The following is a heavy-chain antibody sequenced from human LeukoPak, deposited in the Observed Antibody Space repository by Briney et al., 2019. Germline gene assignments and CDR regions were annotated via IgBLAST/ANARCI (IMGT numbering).Heavy chain of an antibody. Sequence: RGSLRLSCAASGFTFSSYDLHWVRQAPGKGLEWVAVIWSDGTNKYYADSVKGRFTISRDNSKNTLYLQMNSLRAEDTAVYYCATEYGGSHEMDSWGQGTPVTVSS. D-gene: IGHD1-26*01. CDR2: IWSDGTNK. CDR3: ATEYGGSHEMDS. CDR1: GFTFSSYD. V-gene: IGHV3-33*01. J-gene: IGHJ4*02.